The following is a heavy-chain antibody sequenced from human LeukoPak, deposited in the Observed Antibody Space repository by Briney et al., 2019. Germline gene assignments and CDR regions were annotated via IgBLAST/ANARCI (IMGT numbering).Heavy chain of an antibody. CDR2: IHYSGST. CDR1: GGSFSGYY. V-gene: IGHV4-34*01. J-gene: IGHJ4*02. CDR3: TRQIAAAGTDY. D-gene: IGHD6-13*01. Sequence: SETLSLTCAVYGGSFSGYYWSWIRQPPGKGLEWIGSIHYSGSTSYNPSLKSRVTIPVDTSKSQFSLKLSSVTAADTAVYYCTRQIAAAGTDYWGQGTLVTVSS.